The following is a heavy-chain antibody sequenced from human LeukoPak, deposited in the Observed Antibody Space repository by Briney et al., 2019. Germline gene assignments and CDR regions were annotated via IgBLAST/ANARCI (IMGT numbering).Heavy chain of an antibody. CDR3: AKSYGSGSYLTWFDP. CDR2: ISGSGGGT. CDR1: GFTFSSYD. D-gene: IGHD3-10*01. V-gene: IGHV3-23*01. J-gene: IGHJ5*02. Sequence: PGGSLRLSCAASGFTFSSYDTNWVRQAPGKGLEWVSAISGSGGGTHYADSVKGRFTISRDNSKNTPYLQMNSLRAEDTAIYYCAKSYGSGSYLTWFDPWGQGTLVTVSS.